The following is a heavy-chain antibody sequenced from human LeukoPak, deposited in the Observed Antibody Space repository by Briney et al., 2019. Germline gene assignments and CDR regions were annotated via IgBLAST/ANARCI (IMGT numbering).Heavy chain of an antibody. CDR1: GGSISSGSYY. CDR2: IYTSGST. CDR3: AREAQGYYYYYMDV. V-gene: IGHV4-61*02. Sequence: SETLSLTCTVSGGSISSGSYYWSWIRQPAGKGLEWIGRIYTSGSTNYNPSLKSRVTISVDTSKNQFSLKLSSLTAADAAVYCCAREAQGYYYYYMDVWGKGTTVTVSS. J-gene: IGHJ6*03.